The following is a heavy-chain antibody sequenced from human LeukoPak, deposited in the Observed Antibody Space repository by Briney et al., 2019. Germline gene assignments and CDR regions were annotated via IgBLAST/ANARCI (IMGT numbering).Heavy chain of an antibody. V-gene: IGHV4-59*12. CDR1: GGSISSYY. Sequence: IPSETLSLTCTVSGGSISSYYWSWIRQPPGKGLEWIGYIYYSGSTNYNPSLKSRVTMSVDTSKNQFSLKLSSVTAADTAVYYCARGPLSSTSPYYYYYMDVWGKGTTVTVSS. CDR3: ARGPLSSTSPYYYYYMDV. CDR2: IYYSGST. D-gene: IGHD2-2*01. J-gene: IGHJ6*03.